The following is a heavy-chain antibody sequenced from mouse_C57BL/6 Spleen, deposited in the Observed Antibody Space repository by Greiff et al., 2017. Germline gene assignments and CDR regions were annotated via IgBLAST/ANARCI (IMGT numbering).Heavy chain of an antibody. CDR2: IYPRSGNT. V-gene: IGHV1-81*01. D-gene: IGHD1-1*01. CDR3: ARKATVVDWYCDV. J-gene: IGHJ1*03. Sequence: QVQLQQSGAELARPGASVKLSCKASGYTFTSYGISWVKQRTGQGLEWIGEIYPRSGNTYYNEKFKGKATLTADKSSSTAYMELRSLTSEDSAVYFCARKATVVDWYCDVWGTGTTVTVSS. CDR1: GYTFTSYG.